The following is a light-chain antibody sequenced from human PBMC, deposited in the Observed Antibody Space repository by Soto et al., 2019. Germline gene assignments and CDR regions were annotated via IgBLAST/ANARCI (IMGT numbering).Light chain of an antibody. CDR3: HQFGESPQT. CDR1: QSLSVSY. V-gene: IGKV3-20*01. CDR2: STS. Sequence: IVLTQSPGTLSFSPGDRATLSCRASQSLSVSYIAWYQQKPGQAPRLLIYSTSTRAAGIPDRFTGRGSGTHFTLAIGRLEPEDFAVYYCHQFGESPQTFGQGTKVEIX. J-gene: IGKJ1*01.